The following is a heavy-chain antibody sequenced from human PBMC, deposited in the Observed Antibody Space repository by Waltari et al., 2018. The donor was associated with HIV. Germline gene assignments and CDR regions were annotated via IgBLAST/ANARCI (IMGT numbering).Heavy chain of an antibody. V-gene: IGHV4-39*01. CDR1: GGSISSSSYY. CDR3: ARLSMIVVVIYYYYGMDV. CDR2: IYYSGRT. J-gene: IGHJ6*02. D-gene: IGHD3-22*01. Sequence: QLQLQESGPGLVKPSETLSLTCTVSGGSISSSSYYWGWIRQPPGTGLEWIGSIYYSGRTYYNPSRKSRVTIAVDTSKNQFSLKLSSVTAADTAVYYCARLSMIVVVIYYYYGMDVWGQGTTVTVSS.